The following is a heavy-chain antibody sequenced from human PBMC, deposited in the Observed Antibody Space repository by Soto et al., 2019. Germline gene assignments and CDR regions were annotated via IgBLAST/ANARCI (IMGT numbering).Heavy chain of an antibody. CDR1: GGSINSGDYS. CDR3: ASHIVAKMIFDY. Sequence: SETLSLTCAVSGGSINSGDYSWSWIRQPPGKGLEWIGYIYHSGSTYYNPSLKSRVTISVDRSKNQFSLKLSSVTAADTAVYYCASHIVAKMIFDYWGQGTLVTVSS. CDR2: IYHSGST. D-gene: IGHD5-12*01. V-gene: IGHV4-30-2*01. J-gene: IGHJ4*02.